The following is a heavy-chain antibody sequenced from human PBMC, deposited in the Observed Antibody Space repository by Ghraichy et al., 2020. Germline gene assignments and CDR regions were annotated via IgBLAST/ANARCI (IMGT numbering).Heavy chain of an antibody. CDR3: ARGIDY. CDR2: INQSGST. J-gene: IGHJ4*02. Sequence: SETLSLTCAVYGGSFSGYYLTWIRQPPGKGLEWIGDINQSGSTNYNPSLKSRVTISIDTSKSQFSLKVNSVTAADTAVYYCARGIDYWGQGTLVTVSS. V-gene: IGHV4-34*01. CDR1: GGSFSGYY.